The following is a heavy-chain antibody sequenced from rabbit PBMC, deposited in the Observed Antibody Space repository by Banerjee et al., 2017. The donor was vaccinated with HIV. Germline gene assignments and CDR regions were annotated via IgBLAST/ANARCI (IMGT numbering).Heavy chain of an antibody. J-gene: IGHJ6*01. V-gene: IGHV1S40*01. CDR3: ARDGVYTGPDYDL. CDR2: SYAGSSGNT. CDR1: GFSLSIYE. Sequence: QSLEESGGDLVKPGAFLTLTCTASGFSLSIYEMCWVRQAPGKGLEWIACSYAGSSGNTVYATWAKGPFTISKTSSTTVTLQMTSLTAADTATYFCARDGVYTGPDYDLWGQGTLVTVS. D-gene: IGHD4-2*01.